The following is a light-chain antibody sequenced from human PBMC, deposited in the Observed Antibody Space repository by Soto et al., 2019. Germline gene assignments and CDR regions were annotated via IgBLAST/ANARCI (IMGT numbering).Light chain of an antibody. Sequence: EIVLTQSPATLSLSPGERATLSCRASQSVSSYLAWYQQKPGQAPRLLIYGASTRATGFPARFSGSGSGTEFTLTISSLQSEDFATYYCLLDFSYFWAFGQGTKVDIK. CDR1: QSVSSY. V-gene: IGKV3-15*01. CDR3: LLDFSYFWA. J-gene: IGKJ1*01. CDR2: GAS.